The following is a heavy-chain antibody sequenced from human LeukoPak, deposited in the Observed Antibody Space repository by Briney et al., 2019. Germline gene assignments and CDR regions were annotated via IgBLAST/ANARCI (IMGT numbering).Heavy chain of an antibody. D-gene: IGHD2-2*01. CDR1: GYTFTSYD. J-gene: IGHJ4*02. Sequence: ASVKVSCKASGYTFTSYDINWVRQATGQGLEWMGWMNPNSGNTGYAQKFQGRVTITRNTSISTDYMELSSLRSEDTAVYYCARVRRAVVVPAAKTYYFDYWGQGTLVTVSS. V-gene: IGHV1-8*03. CDR2: MNPNSGNT. CDR3: ARVRRAVVVPAAKTYYFDY.